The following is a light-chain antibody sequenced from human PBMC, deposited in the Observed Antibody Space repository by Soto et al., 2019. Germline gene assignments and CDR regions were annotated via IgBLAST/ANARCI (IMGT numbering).Light chain of an antibody. CDR2: SAS. Sequence: EIVLTQSPDTLCLSPGERATLSCRASESVTSSHIAWYQQKPGQAPRLLIYSASSRATGTPDRFSGSGSGTDFTLTISTLEPEDFAVYYCQYYGSTRNTFGQGTRLEIK. CDR3: QYYGSTRNT. CDR1: ESVTSSH. J-gene: IGKJ5*01. V-gene: IGKV3-20*01.